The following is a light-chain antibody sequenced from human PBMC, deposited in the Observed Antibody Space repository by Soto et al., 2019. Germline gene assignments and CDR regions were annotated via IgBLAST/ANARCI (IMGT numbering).Light chain of an antibody. Sequence: EIVLTQSPATLSLSPGERATLSCRASQSVTSYLVWYQQKPGQAPRLLIYDASNMATGIPARFTGRGSVTAFTLTISTLVPEDFAVYYCQHRYNCPFTFGQGTRLEIK. CDR3: QHRYNCPFT. V-gene: IGKV3-11*01. CDR1: QSVTSY. J-gene: IGKJ5*01. CDR2: DAS.